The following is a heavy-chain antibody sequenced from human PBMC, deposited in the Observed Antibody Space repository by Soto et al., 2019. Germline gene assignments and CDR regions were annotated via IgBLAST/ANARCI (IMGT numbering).Heavy chain of an antibody. D-gene: IGHD2-8*01. V-gene: IGHV4-30-2*01. CDR2: IYHSGST. CDR1: GGSISSGGYS. J-gene: IGHJ6*02. CDR3: ACWDPLVYDYYGMDV. Sequence: PSETLSLTCAVSGGSISSGGYSWSWIRQPPGKGLEWIGYIYHSGSTYYNPSLKSRVTISVDRSKNQFSLKLSSVTAADTAVYYCACWDPLVYDYYGMDVWGQGTTVTVSS.